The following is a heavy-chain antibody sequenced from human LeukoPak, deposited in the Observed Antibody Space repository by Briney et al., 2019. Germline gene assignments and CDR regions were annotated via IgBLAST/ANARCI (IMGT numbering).Heavy chain of an antibody. Sequence: GASVKVSCKASGYTFTSYDINWVRQATGQGLEWMGWMNPNSGNTGYAQKFQGRVTMTRNTSISTAYMELSSLRSEDTAVYYCARAGSYSSSWYFYYYYYWTSGAKGPRSPSP. J-gene: IGHJ6*03. CDR1: GYTFTSYD. CDR3: ARAGSYSSSWYFYYYYYWTS. V-gene: IGHV1-8*01. CDR2: MNPNSGNT. D-gene: IGHD6-13*01.